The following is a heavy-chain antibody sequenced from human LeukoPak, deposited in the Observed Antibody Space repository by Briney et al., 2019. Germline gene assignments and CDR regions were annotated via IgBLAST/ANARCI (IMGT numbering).Heavy chain of an antibody. CDR1: GFTFSSYA. V-gene: IGHV3-30-3*01. CDR3: ARIPAANPPLGYFDI. CDR2: ISYDGSNK. J-gene: IGHJ3*02. D-gene: IGHD2-2*01. Sequence: GRSLRLSCAASGFTFSSYAMHWVRQAPGKGLEWVAVISYDGSNKYYADSVKGRFTISRDNSKNTLYLQMNSLRAEDTAVYYCARIPAANPPLGYFDIWGQGTMVTVSS.